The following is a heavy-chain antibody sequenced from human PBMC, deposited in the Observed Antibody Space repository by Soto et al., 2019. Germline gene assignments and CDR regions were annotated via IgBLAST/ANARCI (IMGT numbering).Heavy chain of an antibody. CDR1: GGSISSSSYY. Sequence: SETLSLTCTVSGGSISSSSYYWGWIRQPPGKGLEWIGSIYYSGSTYCNPSLKSRVTISVDTSKNQFSLKLSSVTAADTAVYYCAGGSTRTNYYYYYYMDVWGKGTTVTVSS. CDR2: IYYSGST. V-gene: IGHV4-39*01. J-gene: IGHJ6*03. CDR3: AGGSTRTNYYYYYYMDV. D-gene: IGHD2-2*01.